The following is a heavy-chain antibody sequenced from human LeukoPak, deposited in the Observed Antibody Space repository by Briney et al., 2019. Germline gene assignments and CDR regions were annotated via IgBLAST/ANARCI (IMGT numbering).Heavy chain of an antibody. CDR1: GYTFTAYY. CDR3: ARDPSHYYYTDV. Sequence: GASVKVSCKPSGYTFTAYYIHWVRQAPGQGLEWMGWINPKNGGTKYAQSFQRRFTMTTDTSTSTVYMELSRLGSDDTAVYYCARDPSHYYYTDVWGKGTTVTVSS. J-gene: IGHJ6*03. CDR2: INPKNGGT. V-gene: IGHV1-2*02.